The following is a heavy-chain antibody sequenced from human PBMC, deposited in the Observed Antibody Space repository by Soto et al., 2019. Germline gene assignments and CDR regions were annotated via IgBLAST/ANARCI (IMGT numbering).Heavy chain of an antibody. J-gene: IGHJ4*02. Sequence: EVQLVQSGAEVKKPGESLKISCKGSGYTFPIYWIGWVRQMPGKGLEWMGIIYPGDSDARYSPSFQGQVTISVDMSISTAYLHLSSLKASDTAMYYCARQGPLLGYCESTSCHYDYWGQGTLVTVSS. CDR1: GYTFPIYW. CDR3: ARQGPLLGYCESTSCHYDY. V-gene: IGHV5-51*01. CDR2: IYPGDSDA. D-gene: IGHD2-2*01.